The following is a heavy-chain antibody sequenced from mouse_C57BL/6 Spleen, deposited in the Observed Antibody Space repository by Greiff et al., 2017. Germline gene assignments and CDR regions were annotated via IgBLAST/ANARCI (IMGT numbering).Heavy chain of an antibody. CDR1: GYTFTSYW. CDR2: IDPSDSET. V-gene: IGHV1-52*01. CDR3: ARSDLYYAMDY. J-gene: IGHJ4*01. Sequence: QVQLQQPGAELVRPGSSVKLSCKASGYTFTSYWMHWVKQRPIQGLEWIGNIDPSDSETHYNQKFKDKATLTVDKSSSTAYMQLSSLTSADSAVYYCARSDLYYAMDYWGQGTSVTVSS.